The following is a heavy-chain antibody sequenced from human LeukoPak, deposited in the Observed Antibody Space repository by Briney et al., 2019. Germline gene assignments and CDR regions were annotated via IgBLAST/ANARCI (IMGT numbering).Heavy chain of an antibody. Sequence: GGSLRLSCAASGFTFSSYSMNWVRQAPGKGLEWVSYISGSSTIYYADSVKGRFTISRDNAKNSLYLQMNSLRAEDTAVYYCAREDCSGGSCYYYYYYYMDVWGKGTTVTVSS. CDR3: AREDCSGGSCYYYYYYYMDV. CDR2: ISGSSTI. J-gene: IGHJ6*03. D-gene: IGHD2-15*01. V-gene: IGHV3-48*01. CDR1: GFTFSSYS.